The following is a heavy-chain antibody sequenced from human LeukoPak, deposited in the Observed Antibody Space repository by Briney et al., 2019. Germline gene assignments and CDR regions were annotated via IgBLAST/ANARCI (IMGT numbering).Heavy chain of an antibody. CDR1: GGTFGSYA. J-gene: IGHJ4*02. CDR3: AGTKAGSTYYYDSSGYLGVQFDY. V-gene: IGHV1-69*13. CDR2: IIPIFGTA. Sequence: GASVKVSCKASGGTFGSYAISWVRQAPGQGLEWMGGIIPIFGTANYAQKFQGRVTITADESTSTAYMELSSLRSEDTAVYYCAGTKAGSTYYYDSSGYLGVQFDYWGQGTLVTVSS. D-gene: IGHD3-22*01.